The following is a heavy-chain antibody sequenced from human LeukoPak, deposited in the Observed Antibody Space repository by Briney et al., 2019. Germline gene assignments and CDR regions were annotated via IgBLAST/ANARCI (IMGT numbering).Heavy chain of an antibody. CDR2: ISSSSSYI. CDR1: GFTFSSYS. CDR3: ARVGGSYYPLDY. Sequence: PGGSLRLSCAASGFTFSSYSMNWVRQAPGKGLEWVSSISSSSSYIYYADSVKGRFTISRDNAKNSLYLQMNSLRAEDTAAYYCARVGGSYYPLDYWGQGTLVTVSS. D-gene: IGHD1-26*01. J-gene: IGHJ4*02. V-gene: IGHV3-21*01.